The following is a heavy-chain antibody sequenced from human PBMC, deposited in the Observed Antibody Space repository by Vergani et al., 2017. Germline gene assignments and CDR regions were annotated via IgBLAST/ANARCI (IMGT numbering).Heavy chain of an antibody. CDR1: GFPFSSYA. Sequence: QVQLVESGGGVVQPGRSLRLSCAASGFPFSSYAMHWVRQAPVKGLEWVAVISYDGSNKYYADSAKGLFTISRDHSKNTLYLQMNSLRAEDTAVYYCARGHYDILTGYDYWGQGTLVTVSS. J-gene: IGHJ4*02. V-gene: IGHV3-30-3*01. CDR2: ISYDGSNK. CDR3: ARGHYDILTGYDY. D-gene: IGHD3-9*01.